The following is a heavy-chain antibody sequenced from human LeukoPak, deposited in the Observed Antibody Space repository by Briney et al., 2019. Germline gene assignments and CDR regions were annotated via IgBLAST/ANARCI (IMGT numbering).Heavy chain of an antibody. CDR3: ARVRYDSSGYLSSGVYFDY. Sequence: SETLSPTCTVSGYSIRRGYYWAWIRQAPGKGLECIGSIYHSGSSYDNPSLKSRVTMSVDTSKKQFSLRLSSVTAADTAVYYCARVRYDSSGYLSSGVYFDYWGQGTLVTVSS. CDR2: IYHSGSS. CDR1: GYSIRRGYY. V-gene: IGHV4-38-2*02. J-gene: IGHJ4*02. D-gene: IGHD3-22*01.